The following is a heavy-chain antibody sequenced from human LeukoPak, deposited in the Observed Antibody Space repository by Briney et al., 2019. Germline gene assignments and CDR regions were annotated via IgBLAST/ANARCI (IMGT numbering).Heavy chain of an antibody. CDR2: INPTSGDT. V-gene: IGHV1-2*02. CDR1: GYTFTAYY. Sequence: ASVTVSCKASGYTFTAYYMHWVRQAPGQGLEWMGWINPTSGDTNFVQEFQGRVIMTRDTSISTAYMELSRVRSDDTAVYFCARGDGDGPARRAFDIWGQGTMVTVSS. D-gene: IGHD7-27*01. J-gene: IGHJ3*02. CDR3: ARGDGDGPARRAFDI.